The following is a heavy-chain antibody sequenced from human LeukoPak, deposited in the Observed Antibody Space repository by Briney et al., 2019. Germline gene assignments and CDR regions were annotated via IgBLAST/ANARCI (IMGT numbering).Heavy chain of an antibody. D-gene: IGHD6-25*01. J-gene: IGHJ3*02. CDR3: ARPLSGSHSAFDI. CDR2: ISSSSSYI. V-gene: IGHV3-21*01. CDR1: GFTFSSYS. Sequence: PGGSLRLSCAASGFTFSSYSMNWVRQAPGKGLEWVSSISSSSSYIYYADSVKGRFTISRDNAKNSLYLQMNSLGAEDTAVYYCARPLSGSHSAFDIWGQGTMVTVSS.